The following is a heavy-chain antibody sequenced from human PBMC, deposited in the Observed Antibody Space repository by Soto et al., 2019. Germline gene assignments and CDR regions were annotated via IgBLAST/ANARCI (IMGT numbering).Heavy chain of an antibody. D-gene: IGHD3-10*01. CDR1: GFTFSSYA. CDR3: ASEMVRGVISY. V-gene: IGHV3-30-3*01. CDR2: ISYDGSNK. J-gene: IGHJ4*02. Sequence: QVQLVESGGGVVQPGRSLRLSCAASGFTFSSYAMHWVRQAPGKGLEWVAVISYDGSNKYYADSVKGRFTISRDNSKNTLYLQMNSPRAEDTAVYYCASEMVRGVISYWGQVTLVTVSS.